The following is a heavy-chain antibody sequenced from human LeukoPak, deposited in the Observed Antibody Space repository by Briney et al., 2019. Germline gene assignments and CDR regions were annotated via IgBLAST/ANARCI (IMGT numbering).Heavy chain of an antibody. Sequence: GASVKVSCKASGYTFTGYYMHWVRQAPGQGLEWMGWINPNSGGTNYAQKFQGRVTMTRDTSISTAYMELSRLRSEDTAVYYCATVTTVEGWYFDLWGRGTLVTVSS. CDR1: GYTFTGYY. CDR2: INPNSGGT. V-gene: IGHV1-2*02. CDR3: ATVTTVEGWYFDL. D-gene: IGHD4-23*01. J-gene: IGHJ2*01.